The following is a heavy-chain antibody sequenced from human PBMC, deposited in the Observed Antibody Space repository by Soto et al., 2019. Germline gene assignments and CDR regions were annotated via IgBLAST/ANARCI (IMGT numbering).Heavy chain of an antibody. CDR2: IYPGDSDT. J-gene: IGHJ6*02. CDR3: AASIFYYGMDV. V-gene: IGHV5-51*01. CDR1: GDTFTHYF. Sequence: GESLKLSCTVSGDTFTHYFIGCVRQMPGKGPEWMGIIYPGDSDTKYNPSFQGQVTISADKSITTTYLQWSSLKASDTAIYYCAASIFYYGMDVWGQGTTVNVSS.